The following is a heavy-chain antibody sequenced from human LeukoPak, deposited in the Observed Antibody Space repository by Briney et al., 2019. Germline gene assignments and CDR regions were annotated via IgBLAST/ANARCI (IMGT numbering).Heavy chain of an antibody. CDR1: GGSISNHY. J-gene: IGHJ4*02. Sequence: SETLSLTCTVPGGSISNHYWSWIRQPPGKGLEYIGYNNYVGSADYNPSLKSRVTISVDTPKNQFSLKLSSVTAADTAVYYCARHYDGRESRSYYEDYWGQGTLVIVSS. CDR3: ARHYDGRESRSYYEDY. CDR2: NNYVGSA. V-gene: IGHV4-59*08. D-gene: IGHD1-26*01.